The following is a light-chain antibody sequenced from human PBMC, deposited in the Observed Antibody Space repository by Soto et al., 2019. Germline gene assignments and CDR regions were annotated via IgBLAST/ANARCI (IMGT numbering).Light chain of an antibody. J-gene: IGKJ1*01. CDR2: QTS. CDR1: QYINTR. CDR3: RQRQSWPRT. Sequence: EIVLTQSPATLSSFPGDRVTLSCRASQYINTRLAWYQHRPGQAPRLLIYQTSIRAAGIPARFSASESGTDFTLTISDVQPEDFALYYCRQRQSWPRTFGQGTKVDI. V-gene: IGKV3-11*01.